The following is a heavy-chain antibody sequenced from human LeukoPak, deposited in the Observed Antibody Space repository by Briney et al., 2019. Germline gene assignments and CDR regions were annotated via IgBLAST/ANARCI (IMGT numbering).Heavy chain of an antibody. D-gene: IGHD3-10*01. V-gene: IGHV3-74*01. CDR3: ARGKGRGYYYGSGSYYFDY. Sequence: GGSLRLSCAASRFTFSTYWMHWVRQAPGKGLVWVSRINSDGSSTGYADSVKGRFTISRDNAKNTLYLQMNSLRAADTAVYYCARGKGRGYYYGSGSYYFDYWGQGTLVTVSS. J-gene: IGHJ4*02. CDR1: RFTFSTYW. CDR2: INSDGSST.